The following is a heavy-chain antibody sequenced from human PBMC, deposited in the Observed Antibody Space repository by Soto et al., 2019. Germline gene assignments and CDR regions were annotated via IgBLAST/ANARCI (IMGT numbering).Heavy chain of an antibody. CDR2: IHYNGNT. V-gene: IGHV4-39*01. D-gene: IGHD3-10*01. J-gene: IGHJ4*02. CDR3: VRNYYGSGTYDKYFDY. CDR1: GGSISSSGYY. Sequence: SETLSLTCTVSGGSISSSGYYWGWIRQPPGKGLEWIGSIHYNGNTYYNPSLKSRITISVDTSKNQFSLKLSSVTAADTAVYFCVRNYYGSGTYDKYFDYWGQGTLVTVSS.